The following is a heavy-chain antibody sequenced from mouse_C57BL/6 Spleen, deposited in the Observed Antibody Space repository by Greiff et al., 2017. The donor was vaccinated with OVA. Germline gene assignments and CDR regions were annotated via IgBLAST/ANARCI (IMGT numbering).Heavy chain of an antibody. D-gene: IGHD1-1*01. V-gene: IGHV1-64*01. CDR1: GYTFTSYW. CDR3: ARSGSRYYFDY. Sequence: QVQLKQPGAELVKPGASVKLSCKASGYTFTSYWMHWVKQRPGQGLEWIGMIHPNSGSTNYNEKFKSKATLTVDKSSSTAYMQLSSLTSEDSAVYYCARSGSRYYFDYWGQGTTLTVSS. CDR2: IHPNSGST. J-gene: IGHJ2*01.